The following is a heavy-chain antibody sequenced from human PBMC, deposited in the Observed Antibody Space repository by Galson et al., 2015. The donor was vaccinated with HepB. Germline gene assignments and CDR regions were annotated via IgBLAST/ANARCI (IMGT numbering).Heavy chain of an antibody. CDR2: ITNSSSMI. V-gene: IGHV3-48*02. Sequence: SLRLSCAASGFTFSTYNMNWVRQAPGKGLEWISHITNSSSMIYYADSVKGRFTISRDNANNSLYLQMNSLRDEDTAVYFCASERDSSSWYGDYGMDVWGPGTTVTVSS. D-gene: IGHD6-13*01. CDR3: ASERDSSSWYGDYGMDV. CDR1: GFTFSTYN. J-gene: IGHJ6*02.